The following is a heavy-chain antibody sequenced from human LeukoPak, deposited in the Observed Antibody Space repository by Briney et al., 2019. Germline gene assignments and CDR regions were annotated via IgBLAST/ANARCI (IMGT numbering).Heavy chain of an antibody. D-gene: IGHD6-19*01. CDR2: ISGSGGGT. CDR1: GFTFSSYG. V-gene: IGHV3-23*01. J-gene: IGHJ4*02. CDR3: AKDFSSGWYVAFDY. Sequence: GRSLRLSCAASGFTFSSYGMHWVRQAPGKGLEWVSAISGSGGGTYYADSVKGRFTISRDNSKNTLYLQMNSLRAEDTAVYYCAKDFSSGWYVAFDYWGQGTLVTVSS.